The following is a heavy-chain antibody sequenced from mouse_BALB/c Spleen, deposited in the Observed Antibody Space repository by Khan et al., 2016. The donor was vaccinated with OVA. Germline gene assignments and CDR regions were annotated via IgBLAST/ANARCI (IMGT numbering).Heavy chain of an antibody. Sequence: VQLQESGAELVRPGTSVKVSCKASGYAFTNYLIEWVKQRPGQGLEWIGLINPGSGGTNYNEKFKGKATLTADKSSSTAYMQLSSLTSDDYAVYFCARQGANRGVFAYWGQGTLVTGSA. D-gene: IGHD2-14*01. J-gene: IGHJ3*01. V-gene: IGHV1-54*01. CDR3: ARQGANRGVFAY. CDR2: INPGSGGT. CDR1: GYAFTNYL.